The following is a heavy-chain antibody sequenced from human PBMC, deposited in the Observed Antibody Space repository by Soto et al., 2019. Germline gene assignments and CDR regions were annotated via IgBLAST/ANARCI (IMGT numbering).Heavy chain of an antibody. CDR3: VKDRFVDY. J-gene: IGHJ4*02. CDR1: GVTFSSYA. CDR2: ICGEEAST. Sequence: PGGSLSLSCSVSGVTFSSYAMHWVRQAPGKGLEYVASICGEEASTYYADSVQRSFIITRDNSKNPLSLQMSSLRAEDTAVYYCVKDRFVDYWGQGILVTVSS. V-gene: IGHV3-64D*06.